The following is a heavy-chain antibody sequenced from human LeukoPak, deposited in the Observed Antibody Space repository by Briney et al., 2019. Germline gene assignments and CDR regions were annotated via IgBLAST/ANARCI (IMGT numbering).Heavy chain of an antibody. J-gene: IGHJ2*01. CDR3: ARRPGSGWYGRYFDL. D-gene: IGHD6-19*01. CDR1: GGSFSGYY. V-gene: IGHV4-34*01. Sequence: SGTLSLTCAVYGGSFSGYYWSWIRQPPGKGLEWIGEINHSGSTNYSPSLKSRVTISVDTSKNQFFLKLSSVTAADTAVYYCARRPGSGWYGRYFDLWGRGTLVTVSS. CDR2: INHSGST.